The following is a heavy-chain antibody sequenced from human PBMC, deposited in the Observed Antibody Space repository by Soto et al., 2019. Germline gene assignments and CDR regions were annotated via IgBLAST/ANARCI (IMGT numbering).Heavy chain of an antibody. J-gene: IGHJ4*02. CDR1: GFSFRSYW. CDR2: IKSDGSDT. CDR3: ATVLH. Sequence: GGSLRLSCVASGFSFRSYWMHWVRQAPGEGLAWVSRIKSDGSDTSYADSVKGRFTISRDNAKNTLYLQMNSLRAEDTAIYYCATVLHWGQGALVTVSP. V-gene: IGHV3-74*01. D-gene: IGHD3-16*01.